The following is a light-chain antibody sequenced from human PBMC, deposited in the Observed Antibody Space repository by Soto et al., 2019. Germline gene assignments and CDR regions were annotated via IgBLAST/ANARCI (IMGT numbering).Light chain of an antibody. CDR3: AAWDDSLNGWV. V-gene: IGLV1-44*01. J-gene: IGLJ3*02. CDR1: GSNIGRNT. CDR2: SNN. Sequence: QAVVTQPPSASGTPGQRVTISCSGSGSNIGRNTVNWYQQLPGTAPKLRIYSNNQRPSGVPDRFSGSKSGTSVSLAISGLQSEDEADYYCAAWDDSLNGWVFGGGTKLTVL.